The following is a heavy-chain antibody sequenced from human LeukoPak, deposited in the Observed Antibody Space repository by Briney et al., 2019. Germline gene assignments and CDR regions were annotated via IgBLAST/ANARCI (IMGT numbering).Heavy chain of an antibody. Sequence: PGGSLRLSCAASGLTFSSFGIHWVRQAPGKGLEWVAVISYDGSNKYYADSVKGRFTISRDNSKNTLYLQMSSLSAEDTAVYYCAKWARDYGDYVHYGMDVWGQGTTVTVSS. J-gene: IGHJ6*02. CDR1: GLTFSSFG. V-gene: IGHV3-30*18. CDR3: AKWARDYGDYVHYGMDV. D-gene: IGHD4-17*01. CDR2: ISYDGSNK.